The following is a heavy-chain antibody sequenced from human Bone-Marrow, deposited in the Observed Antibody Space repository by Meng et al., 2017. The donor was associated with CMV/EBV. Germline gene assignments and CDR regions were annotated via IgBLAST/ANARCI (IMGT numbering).Heavy chain of an antibody. CDR3: ARGSNYRYFDY. CDR2: ISSSGSTI. V-gene: IGHV3-48*03. J-gene: IGHJ4*02. Sequence: GESLKISCAASGFTFSSYEMNWVRQAPGKGLEWVSYISSSGSTIYYADSVKGRFTISRDNAKNSLYLQMNSLRAEDTAVYYCARGSNYRYFDYWGQRTLVTVSS. CDR1: GFTFSSYE. D-gene: IGHD4-11*01.